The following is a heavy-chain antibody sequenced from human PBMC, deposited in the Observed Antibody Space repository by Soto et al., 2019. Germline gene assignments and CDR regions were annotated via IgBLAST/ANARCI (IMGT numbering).Heavy chain of an antibody. Sequence: QSGGSLRLSCAASGFTFSSYGMHWVRRAPGKGLEWVAVISYDGSNKYYADSVKGRFTISRDNSKNTLYLQMNSLRAEDTAVYYCAKDAPYSSSSEYYYYGMDVWGQGTTVTVS. V-gene: IGHV3-30*18. CDR1: GFTFSSYG. J-gene: IGHJ6*02. CDR3: AKDAPYSSSSEYYYYGMDV. D-gene: IGHD6-6*01. CDR2: ISYDGSNK.